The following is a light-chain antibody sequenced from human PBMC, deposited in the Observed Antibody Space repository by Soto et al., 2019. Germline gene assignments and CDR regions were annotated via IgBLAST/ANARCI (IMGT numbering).Light chain of an antibody. CDR2: EVS. CDR3: SSYTDTPSLEV. Sequence: QPVLTQPASVSGSPGQSITISCSGTSSDVGGYNYVSWYQQRPGKAPKLMIFEVSNRPSGVSDRFSGSKSGNTASLTISGLQAEDEADYYCSSYTDTPSLEVFGTGTKV. CDR1: SSDVGGYNY. J-gene: IGLJ1*01. V-gene: IGLV2-14*01.